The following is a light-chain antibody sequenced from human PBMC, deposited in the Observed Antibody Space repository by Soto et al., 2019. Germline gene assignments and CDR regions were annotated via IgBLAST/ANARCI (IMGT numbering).Light chain of an antibody. CDR2: DVS. CDR3: SSYTSSSTLYV. Sequence: QSALTRPAAVSWSPGHSITISCTGTRSDVGGYNYVSWYQQHPGKAPKLMIYDVSNRHSGVSNRFSGSKSGNTASLTISGLQAENEAAYDCSSYTSSSTLYVFGTGTKVTVL. V-gene: IGLV2-14*01. CDR1: RSDVGGYNY. J-gene: IGLJ1*01.